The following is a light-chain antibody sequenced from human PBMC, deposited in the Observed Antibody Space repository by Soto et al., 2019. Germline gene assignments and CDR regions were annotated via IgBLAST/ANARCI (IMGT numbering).Light chain of an antibody. Sequence: EIILTQSPATLSLSPGERATLSCRASQSVGLFLAWYQQKPGQAPRVLIYDASKRATGIPARFSGSGSETEFTLTISRLEPEDFAVYFCQQRRTWFTFGPGNKVAVK. J-gene: IGKJ3*01. V-gene: IGKV3-11*01. CDR2: DAS. CDR1: QSVGLF. CDR3: QQRRTWFT.